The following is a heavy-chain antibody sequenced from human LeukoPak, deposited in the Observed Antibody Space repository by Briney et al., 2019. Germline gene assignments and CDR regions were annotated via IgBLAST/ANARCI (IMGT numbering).Heavy chain of an antibody. Sequence: PSETLSLTCTVSGGSISSYYWSWIRQPPGKGLEWIGYIYYSESTNYNPSLKSRVTISVDTSKNQFSLKLSSVTAADTAVYYCASAGSSSGWYFNWFDPWGQGTLVTVSS. D-gene: IGHD6-19*01. J-gene: IGHJ5*02. CDR1: GGSISSYY. CDR3: ASAGSSSGWYFNWFDP. CDR2: IYYSEST. V-gene: IGHV4-59*01.